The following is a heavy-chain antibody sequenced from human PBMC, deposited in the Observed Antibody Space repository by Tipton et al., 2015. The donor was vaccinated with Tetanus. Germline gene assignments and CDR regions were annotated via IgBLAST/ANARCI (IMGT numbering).Heavy chain of an antibody. D-gene: IGHD4-11*01. CDR3: ARDRFTVTTRGRGFDP. V-gene: IGHV1-69*01. Sequence: QSGAEVKKPGSSVKVSCKAFGGTFSRYAISWVRQVPGQGLEWMGGITPMFGTASYAQKFQGRVTITADESTSTAYMELRSLRSEDTAVYYCARDRFTVTTRGRGFDPWGQGTLVTVSS. CDR1: GGTFSRYA. J-gene: IGHJ5*02. CDR2: ITPMFGTA.